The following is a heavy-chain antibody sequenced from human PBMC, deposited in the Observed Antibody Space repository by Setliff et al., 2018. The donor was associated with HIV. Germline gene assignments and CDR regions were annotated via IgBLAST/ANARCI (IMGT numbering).Heavy chain of an antibody. CDR1: DGSISSSSYY. CDR3: AREVRVVLPAAASGNYYDSKAYFDY. J-gene: IGHJ4*02. Sequence: SETLSLTCNVSDGSISSSSYYWAWIRQPPGKGLEWIGTIYYSGNTYYRPSLKSRVTVSIDTSKNQFSLRLSSVTAADTAVYYCAREVRVVLPAAASGNYYDSKAYFDYWGQGTLVTVSS. D-gene: IGHD3-22*01. CDR2: IYYSGNT. V-gene: IGHV4-39*07.